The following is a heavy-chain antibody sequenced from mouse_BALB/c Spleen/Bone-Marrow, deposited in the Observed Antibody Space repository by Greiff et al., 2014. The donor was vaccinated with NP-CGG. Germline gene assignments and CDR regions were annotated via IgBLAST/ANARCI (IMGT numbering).Heavy chain of an antibody. J-gene: IGHJ2*01. V-gene: IGHV14-3*02. D-gene: IGHD1-1*01. CDR3: ARYYYGSSYFDY. CDR2: IDPANGNT. CDR1: GFNIKDTY. Sequence: LVESGAELVKPGASVKLSCTASGFNIKDTYMHWVKQRPEQGLEWIGRIDPANGNTKYDPKFQGKATITADTSSNTAYLQLSRLTSENTAAYYCARYYYGSSYFDYWGQGTTLTVSS.